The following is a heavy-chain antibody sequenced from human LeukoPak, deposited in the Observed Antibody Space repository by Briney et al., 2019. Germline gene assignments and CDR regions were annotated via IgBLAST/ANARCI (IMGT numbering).Heavy chain of an antibody. V-gene: IGHV3-23*01. D-gene: IGHD6-6*01. J-gene: IGHJ4*02. CDR3: AKSPKYSSSSTFDY. CDR1: GFTFSSYA. Sequence: GGSLRLSCAASGFTFSSYAMSWVRQAPGKGLEGVSAISGSGGSTYYADSVKGRFTISRDNSKNTLYLQMNSLRADDTAVYYCAKSPKYSSSSTFDYWGQGTLVTVSS. CDR2: ISGSGGST.